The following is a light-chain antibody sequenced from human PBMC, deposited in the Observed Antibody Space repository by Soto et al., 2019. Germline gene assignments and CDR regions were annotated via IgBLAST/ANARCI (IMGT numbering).Light chain of an antibody. J-gene: IGKJ5*01. V-gene: IGKV3-11*01. CDR1: QSVTSY. CDR3: QLRGDWPPT. CDR2: DVS. Sequence: ENMLTLFPSQLPLSTGARATLSCRASQSVTSYLAWYQQTPGQAPRLLIYDVSNRARGIPARFSGSGSETDFTLTISGHEPEEFAGYYCQLRGDWPPTFGQGTRLEIK.